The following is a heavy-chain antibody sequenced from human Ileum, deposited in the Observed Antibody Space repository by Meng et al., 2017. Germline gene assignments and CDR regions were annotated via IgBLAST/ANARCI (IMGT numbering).Heavy chain of an antibody. CDR1: GGSFSGYY. Sequence: QVQLQEWGAGVLKPSETLSLTCAVYGGSFSGYYCSWLRQPPGKGLEWIGEINHSGNTNYNPSLKSRVTLSLDTSKNHFSLNLTSVTAADTAVYYCARGREQQLVRGFGYWGQGTLVTVSS. J-gene: IGHJ4*02. D-gene: IGHD6-6*01. CDR2: INHSGNT. V-gene: IGHV4-34*01. CDR3: ARGREQQLVRGFGY.